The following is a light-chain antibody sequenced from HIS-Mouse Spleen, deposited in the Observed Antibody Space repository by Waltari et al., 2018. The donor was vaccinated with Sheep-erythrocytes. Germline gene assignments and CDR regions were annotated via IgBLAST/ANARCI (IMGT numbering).Light chain of an antibody. CDR3: CSYAGSYTLV. V-gene: IGLV2-11*01. CDR1: SSDAGGHTH. CDR2: DVS. Sequence: QSALTQPRPVSGSPGQSVTNPCTGTSSDAGGHTHVSWYQQNPGNAPKLMFYDVSKRPSGVPDRFSGSKSGNTASLTISGLQAEDEADYYCCSYAGSYTLVFGGETKLTVL. J-gene: IGLJ2*01.